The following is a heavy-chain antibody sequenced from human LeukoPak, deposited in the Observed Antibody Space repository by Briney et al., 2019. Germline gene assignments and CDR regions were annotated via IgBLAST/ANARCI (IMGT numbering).Heavy chain of an antibody. CDR3: AKTVSRVRGVIIWYFDY. V-gene: IGHV3-23*01. J-gene: IGHJ4*02. CDR2: ISGSGGST. CDR1: GFTLSSYA. Sequence: GGSLRLSCAASGFTLSSYAMSWVRQAPGKGLEWVSAISGSGGSTYYADSVKGRFTISRDNSKNTLYLQMNSLRAEDTAVYYCAKTVSRVRGVIIWYFDYWGQGTLVTVSS. D-gene: IGHD3-10*01.